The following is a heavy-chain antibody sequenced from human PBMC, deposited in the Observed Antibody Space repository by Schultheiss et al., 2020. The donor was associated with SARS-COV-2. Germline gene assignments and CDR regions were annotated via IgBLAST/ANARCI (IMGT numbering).Heavy chain of an antibody. CDR3: ASYYYESSGPPRYFQH. CDR1: GGSVSSGSYY. J-gene: IGHJ1*01. Sequence: SETLSLTCTVSGGSVSSGSYYWSWIRQPPGQGLEWIGYIFYSGSTRYNPSLNSRVTISVDTSKNQFSLKLTSVTAADTAVYFCASYYYESSGPPRYFQHWGQGTLVTVAS. CDR2: IFYSGST. D-gene: IGHD3-22*01. V-gene: IGHV4-61*01.